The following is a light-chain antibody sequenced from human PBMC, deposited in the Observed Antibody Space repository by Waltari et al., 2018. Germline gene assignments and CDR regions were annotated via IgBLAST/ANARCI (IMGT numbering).Light chain of an antibody. CDR2: TAS. CDR3: QQTYSTPFT. J-gene: IGKJ3*01. V-gene: IGKV1-39*01. CDR1: QSISSY. Sequence: DIPMTQSPSSLSSSVGDRVTITCRASQSISSYLNWYQQKPGNSPRLLNYTASNLQSGVPSRFSGSGSGTDFTLTISRLQPEDFATYYCQQTYSTPFTFGPGTKVDIK.